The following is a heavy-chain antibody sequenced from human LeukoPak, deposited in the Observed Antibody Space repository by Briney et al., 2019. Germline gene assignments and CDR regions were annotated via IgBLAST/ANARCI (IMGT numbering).Heavy chain of an antibody. D-gene: IGHD6-19*01. V-gene: IGHV3-30-3*01. CDR1: TFTFGSYA. J-gene: IGHJ4*02. Sequence: PGRSLRLSCSASTFTFGSYAMHWVRQAPGKGPEGVAITSYDGGVKYYTDSVKARFTISRDNSKNTLYRQMNSLRAEDTAVYYCARDAPIAVAGSTSYYFDYWGQGTLVTVSS. CDR3: ARDAPIAVAGSTSYYFDY. CDR2: TSYDGGVK.